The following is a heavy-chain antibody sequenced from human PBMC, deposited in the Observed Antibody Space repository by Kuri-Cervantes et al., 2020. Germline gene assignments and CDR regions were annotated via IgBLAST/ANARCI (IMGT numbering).Heavy chain of an antibody. J-gene: IGHJ3*02. Sequence: SETLSLTCTVSGGSISSYYWSWIRQPPGRGLEWIGYIYYSGSTNYNPSLKSRVTISVDTSKNQFSLKLSSVTAADTAVYYCARGIPVDAFDIWGQGTMVTVSS. CDR2: IYYSGST. CDR1: GGSISSYY. V-gene: IGHV4-59*12. CDR3: ARGIPVDAFDI.